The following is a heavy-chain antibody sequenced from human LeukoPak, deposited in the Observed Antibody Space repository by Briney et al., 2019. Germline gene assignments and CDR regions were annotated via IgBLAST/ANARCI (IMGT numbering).Heavy chain of an antibody. CDR3: AKDLKGLYDYVRGSYAIDI. Sequence: GGSLRLSCEASGFTFSTYGMSWVRQGPGKGLEWVSGIVDGGGETDYADFVKGRFTISRDNSKNTLYLQMNSLRAEDTAVYYCAKDLKGLYDYVRGSYAIDIWGHGTLVTVSS. CDR1: GFTFSTYG. V-gene: IGHV3-23*01. J-gene: IGHJ3*02. D-gene: IGHD3-16*01. CDR2: IVDGGGET.